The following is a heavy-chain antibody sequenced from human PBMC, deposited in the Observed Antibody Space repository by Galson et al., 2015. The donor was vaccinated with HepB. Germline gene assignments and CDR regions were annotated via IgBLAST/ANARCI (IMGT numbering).Heavy chain of an antibody. J-gene: IGHJ4*02. V-gene: IGHV3-49*03. Sequence: SLRLSCAASGFTLGDYVLIWFRQTPGKGLEWVGFIRSKANRGTSDYAASVRGRFTISRDDSKSIAYLQMNSLKTEDTAVFYCARGGTGVTPAPPDYWGPGTLVTVSS. CDR2: IRSKANRGTS. CDR3: ARGGTGVTPAPPDY. D-gene: IGHD3-10*01. CDR1: GFTLGDYV.